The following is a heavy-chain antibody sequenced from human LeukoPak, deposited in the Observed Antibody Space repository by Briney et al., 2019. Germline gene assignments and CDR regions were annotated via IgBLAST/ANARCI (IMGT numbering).Heavy chain of an antibody. D-gene: IGHD1-26*01. J-gene: IGHJ3*02. V-gene: IGHV1-69*13. CDR3: AREWAPRVGATSDAFDI. CDR2: IIPIFGTA. Sequence: SVKGSCKASGGTFSSYAISWVRQAPGQGLEWMGGIIPIFGTANYAQKFQGRVTITADESTSTAYMELSSLRSEDTAVYYCAREWAPRVGATSDAFDIWGQGTMIIVSS. CDR1: GGTFSSYA.